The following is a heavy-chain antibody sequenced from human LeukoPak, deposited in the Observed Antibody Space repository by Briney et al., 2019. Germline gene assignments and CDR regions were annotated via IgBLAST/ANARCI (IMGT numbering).Heavy chain of an antibody. CDR2: IYYSGST. Sequence: SETLSLTCTVSGGSISSSSYYWGWIRQPPGKGLEWIGSIYYSGSTNYNPSLKSRVSISVDTSKNQFSLTLSSVTAADTAMYYCAREDVAVVAAPERYYYYYHMDVWGKGTTVTISS. J-gene: IGHJ6*03. D-gene: IGHD2-15*01. CDR3: AREDVAVVAAPERYYYYYHMDV. CDR1: GGSISSSSYY. V-gene: IGHV4-39*07.